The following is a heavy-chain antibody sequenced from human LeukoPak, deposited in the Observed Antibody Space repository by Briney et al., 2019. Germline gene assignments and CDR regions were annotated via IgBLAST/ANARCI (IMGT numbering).Heavy chain of an antibody. V-gene: IGHV1-2*02. CDR2: INPNNGDT. CDR1: VYTFNGYY. D-gene: IGHD6-19*01. CDR3: ARWVASPSTGWFNP. Sequence: GASVKVSCKTSVYTFNGYYIHGVRQAPGQGLEWMAWINPNNGDTHYAQKFQGRVTMTRDTSISTAYMDLSSLRSDDTAVYYCARWVASPSTGWFNPWGQGTLVTVSS. J-gene: IGHJ5*02.